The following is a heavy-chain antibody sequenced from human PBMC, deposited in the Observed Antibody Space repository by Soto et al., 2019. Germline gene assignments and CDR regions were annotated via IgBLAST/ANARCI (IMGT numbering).Heavy chain of an antibody. D-gene: IGHD5-12*01. CDR3: ARPDIVAAIGGALDC. Sequence: QVQLVESGGGVVQPGRSLRLSCEASGFTFSNYGMHWVRQAPGKGLEWVAVIWNDGASRYFADSVKGRFTISRDNSKNTLFLHMNNLRAADTAVYYCARPDIVAAIGGALDCWGQGTLVTVSS. V-gene: IGHV3-33*01. J-gene: IGHJ4*02. CDR1: GFTFSNYG. CDR2: IWNDGASR.